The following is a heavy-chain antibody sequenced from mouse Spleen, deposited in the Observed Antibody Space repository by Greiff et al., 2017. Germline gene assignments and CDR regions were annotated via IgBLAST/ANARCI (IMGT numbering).Heavy chain of an antibody. CDR1: GFSLTSYA. CDR3: ARNSGNYRYYFDY. J-gene: IGHJ2*01. V-gene: IGHV2-9-1*01. Sequence: QVQLQQSGPGLVAPSQSLSITCTVSGFSLTSYAISWVRQPPGKGLEWLGVIWTGGGTNYNSALKSRLSISKDNSKSQVFLKMNSLQTDDTARYYCARNSGNYRYYFDYWGQGTTLTVSS. D-gene: IGHD2-14*01. CDR2: IWTGGGT.